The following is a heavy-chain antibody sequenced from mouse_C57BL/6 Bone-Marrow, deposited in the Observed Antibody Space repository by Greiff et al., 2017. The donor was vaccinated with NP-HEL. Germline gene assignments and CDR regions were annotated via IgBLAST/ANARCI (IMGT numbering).Heavy chain of an antibody. J-gene: IGHJ4*01. Sequence: DVQLQESGGGLVKPGGSLKLSCAASGFTFSSYAMSWVRQTPEKRLEWVATISDGGSYTYYPDNVKGRFTISRDNAKNNLYLQMSHLKSEDTAMYYCARGWLRRTYWGQGTSVTVSS. CDR2: ISDGGSYT. CDR3: ARGWLRRTY. D-gene: IGHD2-2*01. CDR1: GFTFSSYA. V-gene: IGHV5-4*01.